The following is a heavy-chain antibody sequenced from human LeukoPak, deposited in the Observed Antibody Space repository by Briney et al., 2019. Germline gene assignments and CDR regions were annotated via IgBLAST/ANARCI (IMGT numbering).Heavy chain of an antibody. V-gene: IGHV3-20*04. CDR2: INWNGRSI. J-gene: IGHJ4*02. CDR1: RFTFDEYG. D-gene: IGHD3-22*01. CDR3: ARDHATYYYDSSGYYDY. Sequence: PGGSLRLSCAASRFTFDEYGMSWVRQTAGKGLEWVSGINWNGRSIGYADSVKGRFTVSRDNAKNSLYLQMNSLRAEDTAVYYCARDHATYYYDSSGYYDYWGQGTLVTVSS.